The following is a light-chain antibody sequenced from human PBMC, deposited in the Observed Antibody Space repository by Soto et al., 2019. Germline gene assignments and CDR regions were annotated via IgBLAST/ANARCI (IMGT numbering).Light chain of an antibody. Sequence: EIVLTQSPGTLSLSPGERATLSCRASQSVSSSYLAWYQQKPGQAPRLLIYGASSRATGIPDRFSGSGSGTGFTLTISRLEPEDFAVYYCQHFQPTFGQGIQVEIX. J-gene: IGKJ1*01. CDR3: QHFQPT. CDR2: GAS. CDR1: QSVSSSY. V-gene: IGKV3-20*01.